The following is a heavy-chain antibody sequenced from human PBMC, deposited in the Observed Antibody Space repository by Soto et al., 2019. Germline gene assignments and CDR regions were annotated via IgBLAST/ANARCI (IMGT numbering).Heavy chain of an antibody. V-gene: IGHV4-31*03. Sequence: SETLSLTCTVSGGSISSGGYYWSWIRQHPGKGLEWIGYIYYSGSTYYNPSLKSRVTISVDTSKNQFSLKLSSVTAADTAVYYCARVSDTALNWFDPWGQGTLVTVSS. CDR2: IYYSGST. D-gene: IGHD5-18*01. CDR3: ARVSDTALNWFDP. CDR1: GGSISSGGYY. J-gene: IGHJ5*02.